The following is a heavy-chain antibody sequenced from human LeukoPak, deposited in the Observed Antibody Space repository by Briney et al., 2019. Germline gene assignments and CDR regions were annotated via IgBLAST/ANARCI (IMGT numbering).Heavy chain of an antibody. CDR2: IKQDGSEK. Sequence: GGSLRLSCAASGFTFSSYWMSWVRQAPGKGLEWVANIKQDGSEKYYVDSVKGRFTISRDNAKNSLYLQMNSLRAEDTAVYYCARDSGETYYAILTGYQYWGQGTLVTVSS. CDR1: GFTFSSYW. J-gene: IGHJ4*02. V-gene: IGHV3-7*01. CDR3: ARDSGETYYAILTGYQY. D-gene: IGHD3-9*01.